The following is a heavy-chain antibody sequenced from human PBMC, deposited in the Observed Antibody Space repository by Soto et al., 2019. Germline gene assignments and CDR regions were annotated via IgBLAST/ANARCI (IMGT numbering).Heavy chain of an antibody. D-gene: IGHD1-26*01. Sequence: GGSLRLSCAASGLTFSGYEMNWVRQAPGKGLEWVSYISSSGSSISYADSVKGRFTITRDNAKNSLYLQMNSLRAEDTAVYYCATDSGSYSGYSYYAMDVWGQGTTVTVSS. CDR2: ISSSGSSI. CDR1: GLTFSGYE. CDR3: ATDSGSYSGYSYYAMDV. V-gene: IGHV3-48*03. J-gene: IGHJ6*02.